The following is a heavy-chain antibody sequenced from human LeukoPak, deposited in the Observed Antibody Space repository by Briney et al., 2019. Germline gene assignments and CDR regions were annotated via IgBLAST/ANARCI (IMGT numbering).Heavy chain of an antibody. CDR3: AKALAVAGKEGFDY. J-gene: IGHJ4*02. D-gene: IGHD6-19*01. CDR2: ISWNSGSI. CDR1: VFTFDEYA. V-gene: IGHV3-9*01. Sequence: PGGPLRLSCAASVFTFDEYAMHWVRQAPGKGLEWVSGISWNSGSIGYADSVKGRFTISRDNAKNSLYLQMNSLRAEDTALYYCAKALAVAGKEGFDYWGQGTLVTVSS.